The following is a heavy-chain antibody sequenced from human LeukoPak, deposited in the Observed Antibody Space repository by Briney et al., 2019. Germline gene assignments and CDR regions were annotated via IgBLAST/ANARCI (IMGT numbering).Heavy chain of an antibody. CDR3: ARAGSSSRWVNDY. CDR1: GYTVTGYY. D-gene: IGHD6-13*01. V-gene: IGHV1-2*02. Sequence: ASVKVSCKAAGYTVTGYYMHWVRQAPGPGLEWMGWINPNSGGTNYAQKFQGRVTMTRDTSISTAYMELSRLRSDDTAVYYCARAGSSSRWVNDYWGQGTLVTVSS. J-gene: IGHJ4*02. CDR2: INPNSGGT.